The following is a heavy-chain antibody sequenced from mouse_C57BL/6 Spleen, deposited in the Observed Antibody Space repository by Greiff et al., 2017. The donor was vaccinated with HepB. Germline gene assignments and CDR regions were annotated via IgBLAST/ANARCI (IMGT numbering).Heavy chain of an antibody. J-gene: IGHJ2*01. CDR3: ARNRGHYFDY. CDR2: IWSGGST. D-gene: IGHD3-3*01. V-gene: IGHV2-2*01. Sequence: QVQLKESGPGLVQPSQSLSITCTVSGFSLTSYGVHWVRQSPGKGLEWLGVIWSGGSTDYNAAFISRLSISKDNSKSQVFFKMNSQQADDTAIYYCARNRGHYFDYWGQGTTLTVSS. CDR1: GFSLTSYG.